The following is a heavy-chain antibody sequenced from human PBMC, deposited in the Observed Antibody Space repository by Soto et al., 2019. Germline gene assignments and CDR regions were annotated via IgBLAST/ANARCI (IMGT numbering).Heavy chain of an antibody. V-gene: IGHV3-23*01. CDR3: AKDTGYSGFDTFDL. D-gene: IGHD5-12*01. Sequence: EVQLLESGGDLVQPGGSLRLSCAASGITFSAYAMSWIRQAPGQGLEWVSAISGSGGTTYYADSVKGRFTISRDNSKNTLYLQMNSLRADDTAVYSCAKDTGYSGFDTFDLWGQGTLDTVSS. CDR2: ISGSGGTT. J-gene: IGHJ4*02. CDR1: GITFSAYA.